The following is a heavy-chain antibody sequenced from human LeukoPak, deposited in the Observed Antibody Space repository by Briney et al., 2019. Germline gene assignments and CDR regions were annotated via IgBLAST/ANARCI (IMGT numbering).Heavy chain of an antibody. J-gene: IGHJ4*02. D-gene: IGHD5-12*01. V-gene: IGHV1-2*02. CDR1: GYTFTCYY. CDR2: INPNSGGT. CDR3: ARDKVATILDY. Sequence: ASVKVSCKASGYTFTCYYMHWVRQAPGQGREWMGWINPNSGGTNYAQKFQGRVTMTRDTSISTAYMELSRLRSDDTAVYYCARDKVATILDYWGQGTLVTVSS.